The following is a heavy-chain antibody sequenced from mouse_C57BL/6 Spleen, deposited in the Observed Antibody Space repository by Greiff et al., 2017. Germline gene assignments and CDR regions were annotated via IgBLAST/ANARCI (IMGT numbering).Heavy chain of an antibody. CDR1: GFTFSDYG. V-gene: IGHV5-17*01. Sequence: EVQLVESGGGLVKPGGSLKLSCAASGFTFSDYGMHWVRQAPEKGLEWVAYISSGSSTIYYADTVKGRFTISRDNATNTLFLQMTSLRSADTAMXYCARPYDYNSMDYWGPGTSVTVSS. D-gene: IGHD6-5*01. J-gene: IGHJ4*01. CDR2: ISSGSSTI. CDR3: ARPYDYNSMDY.